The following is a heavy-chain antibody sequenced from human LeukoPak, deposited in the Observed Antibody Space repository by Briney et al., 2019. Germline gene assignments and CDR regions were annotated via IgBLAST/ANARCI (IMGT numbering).Heavy chain of an antibody. V-gene: IGHV3-7*03. CDR1: GFTFSSYW. CDR3: VKDSPPRYSGSPPAY. Sequence: GGSLILSCAASGFTFSSYWMSWVRQAPGKGLEWVANKNKDGGEKYYVDSVKGRFTISRDNAKNSLYLQMNSLRADDTAVYYCVKDSPPRYSGSPPAYWGQGTLVTVSS. J-gene: IGHJ4*02. CDR2: KNKDGGEK. D-gene: IGHD1-26*01.